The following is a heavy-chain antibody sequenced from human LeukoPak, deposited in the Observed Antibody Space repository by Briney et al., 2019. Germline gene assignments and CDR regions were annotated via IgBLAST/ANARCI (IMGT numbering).Heavy chain of an antibody. J-gene: IGHJ5*02. Sequence: PSETLSLTCTVSGGSISSSSYYGGWIRQPPGKGLEWIGSIYYSGSTNCNPSLKSRVTISVDTSKNQFSLKLGSVTAADTAVYYCARLIGCSGGTCYSTNWFDPWGQGTLVTVSS. CDR2: IYYSGST. CDR3: ARLIGCSGGTCYSTNWFDP. CDR1: GGSISSSSYY. V-gene: IGHV4-39*01. D-gene: IGHD2-15*01.